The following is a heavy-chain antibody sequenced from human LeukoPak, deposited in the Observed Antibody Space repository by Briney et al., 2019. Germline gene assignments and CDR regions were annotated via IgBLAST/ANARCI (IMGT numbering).Heavy chain of an antibody. J-gene: IGHJ4*02. CDR1: GSIFSSYW. CDR2: IYPGDSDT. D-gene: IGHD3-10*01. Sequence: GASPQISCEGSGSIFSSYWIGWGRRLPGKGGEGMGIIYPGDSDTKYSPSFEGQVTISADKSISTVYLQWSSLKASDTAMYYCARQQYYGTGSPYDYWGQGTLVTVSS. CDR3: ARQQYYGTGSPYDY. V-gene: IGHV5-51*01.